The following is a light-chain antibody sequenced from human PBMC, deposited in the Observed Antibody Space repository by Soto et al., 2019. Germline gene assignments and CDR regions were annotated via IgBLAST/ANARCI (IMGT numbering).Light chain of an antibody. CDR2: GAS. Sequence: DIQMTQSPSSLSASVGDRVTITCRASQSVNNWLAWYQQKPGKAPILLIYGASSLESGVPSRFSGSRSGTEFTLTISSLHPDDFATYYCQEYNNWPAITFGQGTRLEIK. V-gene: IGKV1-5*01. J-gene: IGKJ5*01. CDR3: QEYNNWPAIT. CDR1: QSVNNW.